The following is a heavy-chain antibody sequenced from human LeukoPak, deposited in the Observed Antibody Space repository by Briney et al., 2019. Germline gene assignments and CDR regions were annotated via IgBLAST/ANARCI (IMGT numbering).Heavy chain of an antibody. Sequence: PSETLSLTCTVSGGSISSYYWSWIRQPPGKGLEWIGYIYYSGSTNYNPSLKSRVTISVDTSKNQFSLKLSSVTAADTAVYYCARGRDGYNWFDYWGQGTLVTVSS. CDR2: IYYSGST. V-gene: IGHV4-59*01. J-gene: IGHJ4*02. D-gene: IGHD5-24*01. CDR1: GGSISSYY. CDR3: ARGRDGYNWFDY.